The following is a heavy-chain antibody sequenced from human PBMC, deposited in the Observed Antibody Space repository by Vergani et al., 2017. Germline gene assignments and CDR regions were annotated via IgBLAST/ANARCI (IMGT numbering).Heavy chain of an antibody. D-gene: IGHD3-10*01. V-gene: IGHV3-30*14. CDR1: GFTFTAYS. J-gene: IGHJ4*02. Sequence: QVQLVESGGGVVQPGRSLRLSCAASGFTFTAYSMHWVRQAPGEGLEWVAVVSFDGGSKYRADSVRGRFTISRDNSKNTLYLQMNSLRPEDTAMYYCAVPGSDYQYFHYWGQGTLVTVSS. CDR2: VSFDGGSK. CDR3: AVPGSDYQYFHY.